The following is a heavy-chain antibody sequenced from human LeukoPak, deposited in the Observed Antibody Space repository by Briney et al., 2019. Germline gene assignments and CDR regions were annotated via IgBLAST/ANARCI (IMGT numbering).Heavy chain of an antibody. J-gene: IGHJ4*02. D-gene: IGHD1-26*01. CDR2: ISGSGGGT. CDR3: AKGIASSGRSIDY. CDR1: GFTFSSYA. Sequence: PGGSLRLPCAASGFTFSSYAMSWVRQAPGKGLEWVSVISGSGGGTYYADSVKGRFTISRDNSKNTLYLQMNSLRAEDTAVYYCAKGIASSGRSIDYWGQGTLVTVSS. V-gene: IGHV3-23*01.